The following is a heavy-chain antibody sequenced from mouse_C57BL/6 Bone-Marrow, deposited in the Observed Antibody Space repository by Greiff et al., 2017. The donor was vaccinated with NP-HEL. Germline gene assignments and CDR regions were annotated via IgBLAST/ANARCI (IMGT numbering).Heavy chain of an antibody. Sequence: VKLQESGAELVRPGTSVKVSCKASGYAFTNYLIEWVKQRPGQGLEWIGVINPGSGGTNYNEKFKGKATLTADKSSSTAYMQLSSLTSEASAVYFCARGDGYGYWGQGTTLTVSS. J-gene: IGHJ2*01. D-gene: IGHD2-2*01. CDR3: ARGDGYGY. CDR2: INPGSGGT. V-gene: IGHV1-54*01. CDR1: GYAFTNYL.